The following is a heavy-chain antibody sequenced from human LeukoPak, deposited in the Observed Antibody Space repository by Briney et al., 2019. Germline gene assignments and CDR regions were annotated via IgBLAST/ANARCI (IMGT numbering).Heavy chain of an antibody. J-gene: IGHJ4*02. V-gene: IGHV3-30-3*01. Sequence: GGSLRLSCAASGFTVSSNYMSWVRQAPGKGLEWVAVISYDGSNKYYADSVKGRFTISRDNSKNTLYLQMNSLRAEDTAVYYCARDDYYDSSGYGKSFDYWGQGTLVTVSS. D-gene: IGHD3-22*01. CDR2: ISYDGSNK. CDR1: GFTVSSNY. CDR3: ARDDYYDSSGYGKSFDY.